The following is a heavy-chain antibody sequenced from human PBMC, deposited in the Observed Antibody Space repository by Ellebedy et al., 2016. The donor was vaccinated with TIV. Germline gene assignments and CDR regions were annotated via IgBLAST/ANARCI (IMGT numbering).Heavy chain of an antibody. CDR2: INQDVSEK. J-gene: IGHJ4*02. Sequence: GESLKISXAASGFTFSNYWMSWVRQAPGKGLEWVANINQDVSEKYYVDSVKGRFTISRDNARDSLYLQMNSLRAEDTAVYYCTRRGSMFDYWGQGTLVTVSS. CDR1: GFTFSNYW. V-gene: IGHV3-7*03. CDR3: TRRGSMFDY.